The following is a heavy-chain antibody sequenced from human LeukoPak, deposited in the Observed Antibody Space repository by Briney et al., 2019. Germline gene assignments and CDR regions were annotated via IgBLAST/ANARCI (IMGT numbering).Heavy chain of an antibody. D-gene: IGHD3-9*01. CDR2: ISGSGGST. CDR1: GFTFSSYA. Sequence: GGSLRLSCAASGFTFSSYAMSWLRQAPGKALEWVSAISGSGGSTYYADSVKGRFTISRDNSKNMLYLQMNSLRAEDTAVYYCAKGHDILTGYYTEFDAFDIWGQGTMVTVSS. V-gene: IGHV3-23*01. CDR3: AKGHDILTGYYTEFDAFDI. J-gene: IGHJ3*02.